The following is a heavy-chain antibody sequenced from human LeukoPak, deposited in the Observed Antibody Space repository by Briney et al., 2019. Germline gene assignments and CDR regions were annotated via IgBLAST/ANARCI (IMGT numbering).Heavy chain of an antibody. D-gene: IGHD5-18*01. CDR3: AKDGTWIRLWLEY. V-gene: IGHV3-33*06. J-gene: IGHJ4*02. CDR2: IWDDGSNK. Sequence: GGSLRLSCAASGLNFNDYDMDWVRQAPGKGPEWVAVIWDDGSNKYYAESVKGRFTISRDNSKNTLYLQMNSLRAEDTALYYCAKDGTWIRLWLEYWGQGTLVTVSS. CDR1: GLNFNDYD.